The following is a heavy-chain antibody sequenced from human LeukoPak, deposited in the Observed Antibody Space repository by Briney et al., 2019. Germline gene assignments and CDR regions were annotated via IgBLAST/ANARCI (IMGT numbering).Heavy chain of an antibody. D-gene: IGHD3-22*01. V-gene: IGHV3-30*02. CDR2: IRHDGSNE. CDR3: AKDQTYYYDSSGYW. CDR1: GFSFSSYG. Sequence: GGSLRLSCAASGFSFSSYGMHWVRQAPGKGLEWVAFIRHDGSNEYYADSVKGRFTISRDNSKNTLYLQMNSLRAEDTAVYYCAKDQTYYYDSSGYWWGQGTLVTVSS. J-gene: IGHJ4*02.